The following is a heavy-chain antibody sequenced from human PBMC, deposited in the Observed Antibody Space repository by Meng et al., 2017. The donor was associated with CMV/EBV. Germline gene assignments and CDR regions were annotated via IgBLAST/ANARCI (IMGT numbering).Heavy chain of an antibody. D-gene: IGHD3-3*01. CDR2: IIPILGIA. CDR1: GGTFSRYT. Sequence: SVTVSCKASGGTFSRYTISWVRQAPGQGLECMGRIIPILGIANYAQKFQGRVTITADKSTRTAYMELSSLRSEDTAVYYCAREASPYHDFWSGYFYGWFDPWGQGTLVTVSS. CDR3: AREASPYHDFWSGYFYGWFDP. V-gene: IGHV1-69*04. J-gene: IGHJ5*02.